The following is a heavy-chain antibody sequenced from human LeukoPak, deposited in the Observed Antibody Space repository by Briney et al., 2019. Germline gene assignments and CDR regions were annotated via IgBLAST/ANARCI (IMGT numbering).Heavy chain of an antibody. D-gene: IGHD3-22*01. J-gene: IGHJ4*02. CDR1: GYTFTSYG. CDR2: ISAYNGNT. Sequence: GASVKVSCKASGYTFTSYGISWVRQAPGQGLEWMGWISAYNGNTNYAQKLQGRVTMTTDTSTSTAYMELSSLRSEDTAVYYCARGGYYYDSSGYYSYWGQGTLVTVSS. V-gene: IGHV1-18*01. CDR3: ARGGYYYDSSGYYSY.